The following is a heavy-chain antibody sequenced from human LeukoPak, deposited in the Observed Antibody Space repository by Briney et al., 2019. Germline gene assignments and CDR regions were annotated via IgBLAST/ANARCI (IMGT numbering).Heavy chain of an antibody. Sequence: GASVKVSFKASGYTFTSYGISWVRQAPGQGLERMGWISAYNGNTNYAQKLQGRVTMTTDTSTSKAYMELRSLRSDDTAVYYCARVERKGWFARWGQGTLVTVSS. CDR2: ISAYNGNT. V-gene: IGHV1-18*01. D-gene: IGHD1-14*01. CDR3: ARVERKGWFAR. CDR1: GYTFTSYG. J-gene: IGHJ5*02.